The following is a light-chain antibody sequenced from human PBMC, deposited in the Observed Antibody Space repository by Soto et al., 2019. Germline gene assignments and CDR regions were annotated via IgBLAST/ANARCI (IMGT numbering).Light chain of an antibody. V-gene: IGLV3-21*04. CDR3: QVWDTSSDPSWV. Sequence: SYVLTQPPSVSVAPGKTARITCGGNHIGSKSVHWYQQRPGQAPVLVIYYASDRPSGIPERFSGSNSGNTATLTISRVEAGYEADYYCQVWDTSSDPSWVFGGGTKLTVL. CDR2: YAS. CDR1: HIGSKS. J-gene: IGLJ3*02.